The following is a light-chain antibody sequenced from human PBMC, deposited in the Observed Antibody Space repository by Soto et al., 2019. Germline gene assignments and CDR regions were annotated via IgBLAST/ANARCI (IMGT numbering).Light chain of an antibody. Sequence: EIVLTQSPGTLSLSPGERATLSCRASQSVGSNLAWFQQKPGQAPRLLIYGASTRATGIPARFTGSGSGTDFALTISRLEPEDFGVYYCQQYGDSPLTSGPGTKVDIK. CDR2: GAS. CDR1: QSVGSN. V-gene: IGKV3-20*01. J-gene: IGKJ3*01. CDR3: QQYGDSPLT.